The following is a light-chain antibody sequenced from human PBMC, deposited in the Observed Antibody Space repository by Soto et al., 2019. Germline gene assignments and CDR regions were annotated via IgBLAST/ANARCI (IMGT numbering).Light chain of an antibody. CDR1: QSISGY. V-gene: IGKV1-5*03. Sequence: DIQMTQSPSTLSASVGERVTITCRASQSISGYLAWYQQKPGKAPNLLIYQASTLHSGVPSRFSGSGFGTVFTLTISSLHPDDSATYSYQQYLRYPLTFGQGTRLEIK. CDR2: QAS. CDR3: QQYLRYPLT. J-gene: IGKJ5*01.